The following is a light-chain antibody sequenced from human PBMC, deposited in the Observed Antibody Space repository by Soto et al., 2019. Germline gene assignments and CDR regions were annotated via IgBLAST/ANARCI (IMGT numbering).Light chain of an antibody. CDR1: QSVLYSSNNKNY. CDR2: WAY. J-gene: IGKJ1*01. CDR3: QQYYSFPRA. Sequence: DIVMTQSPDSLAVSLGEGATINCKSSQSVLYSSNNKNYLAWYQQKPGQPPKLLIHWAYTRESGVPDRFSGSGSETDFTLPISSLQAEDVAVYYCQQYYSFPRAFGQVTKVEIK. V-gene: IGKV4-1*01.